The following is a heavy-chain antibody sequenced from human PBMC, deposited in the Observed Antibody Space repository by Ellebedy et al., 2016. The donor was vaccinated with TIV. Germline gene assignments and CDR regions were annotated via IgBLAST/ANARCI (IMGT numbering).Heavy chain of an antibody. CDR2: FDPEDGET. J-gene: IGHJ4*02. D-gene: IGHD4-17*01. CDR1: GYTLTELS. CDR3: ATAPGTVTNPHFDY. Sequence: ASVKVSCXVSGYTLTELSMHWVRQAPGKGLEWMGGFDPEDGETIYAQKFQGRVTMTEDTSTDTAYMELSSLRSEDTAVYYCATAPGTVTNPHFDYWGQGTLVTVSS. V-gene: IGHV1-24*01.